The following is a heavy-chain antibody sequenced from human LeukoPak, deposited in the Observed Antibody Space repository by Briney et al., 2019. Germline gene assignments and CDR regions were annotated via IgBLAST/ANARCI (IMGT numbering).Heavy chain of an antibody. Sequence: PSATLSLIRTVACGSISNYCWSSIRQPAGGGREWIGRMYTGVINNYNPSLKGRVTMSVDTSKSQFSLKLSSVTAADTAVYYCARDLAVAGGDPFDIWGQGTMVTVSS. CDR3: ARDLAVAGGDPFDI. D-gene: IGHD6-19*01. CDR1: CGSISNYC. J-gene: IGHJ3*02. V-gene: IGHV4-4*07. CDR2: MYTGVIN.